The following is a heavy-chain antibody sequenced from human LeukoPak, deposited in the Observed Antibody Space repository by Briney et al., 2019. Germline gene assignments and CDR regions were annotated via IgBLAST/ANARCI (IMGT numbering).Heavy chain of an antibody. V-gene: IGHV1-2*02. Sequence: ASVKVSCKASGYTFTDYFMHWVRQAPGQGLEWMGWINPNSGGTNYAQKLQGRVTMTTDTSTSTAYMELRSLRSDDTAVYYWAVNSGYDFQEDAFDIWGQGTMVTVSS. CDR3: AVNSGYDFQEDAFDI. CDR2: INPNSGGT. J-gene: IGHJ3*02. D-gene: IGHD5-12*01. CDR1: GYTFTDYF.